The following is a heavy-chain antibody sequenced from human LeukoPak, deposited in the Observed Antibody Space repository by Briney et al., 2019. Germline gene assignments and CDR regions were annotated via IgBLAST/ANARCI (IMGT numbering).Heavy chain of an antibody. CDR3: AKNRGATRGAFDY. Sequence: GESLRLSCAPSGFTFSTYAMSWVRQAPGKGLEWVSGISDSGGSTYNADSVKGRFTLSRDNSKNTLYLQMNSLRAEDTAVYYCAKNRGATRGAFDYWGQGTLVTVSS. V-gene: IGHV3-23*01. CDR2: ISDSGGST. J-gene: IGHJ4*02. D-gene: IGHD1-26*01. CDR1: GFTFSTYA.